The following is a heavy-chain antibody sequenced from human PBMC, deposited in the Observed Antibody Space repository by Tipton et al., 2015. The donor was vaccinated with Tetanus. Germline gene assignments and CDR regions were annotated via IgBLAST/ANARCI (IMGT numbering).Heavy chain of an antibody. CDR3: ARGRTRDGYNLDAFDI. Sequence: QLVQSGPEVKKPGSSVKVSCKASGGTFSSYAISWVRQAPGQGLEWMGGIIPIFGTANYAQKFQGRVTITADESTSTAYMELSSLRSGDTAVYYCARGRTRDGYNLDAFDIWGQGTMVTVSS. CDR1: GGTFSSYA. V-gene: IGHV1-69*01. J-gene: IGHJ3*02. D-gene: IGHD5-24*01. CDR2: IIPIFGTA.